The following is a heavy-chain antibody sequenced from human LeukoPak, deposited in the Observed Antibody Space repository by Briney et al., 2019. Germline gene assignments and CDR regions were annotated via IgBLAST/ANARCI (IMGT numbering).Heavy chain of an antibody. D-gene: IGHD1-26*01. CDR1: GYSFTSYC. CDR2: IYPGDSGP. J-gene: IGHJ3*01. CDR3: GMSGDRVPLQDEVFDV. Sequence: GESLMISCKASGYSFTSYCIGWVRQMRGKGLEWMGIIYPGDSGPTYSPSFQGQVTISVDKSINTAYLQWSSLQASDTAMYYCGMSGDRVPLQDEVFDVWGQGTMVTVST. V-gene: IGHV5-51*01.